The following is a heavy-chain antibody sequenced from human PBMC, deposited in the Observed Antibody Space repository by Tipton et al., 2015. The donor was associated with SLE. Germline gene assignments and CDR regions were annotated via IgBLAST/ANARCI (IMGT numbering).Heavy chain of an antibody. CDR1: GFPFSRYW. Sequence: SLRLSCAASGFPFSRYWMSWVRQAPGKGLEWVANIEDDGSRTNYVDSVKGRFTISRDNAKNSLYLQMNSLRAEDTAVYYCARAAYRYGVSRAFDIWGQGTMVTVSS. J-gene: IGHJ3*02. CDR3: ARAAYRYGVSRAFDI. D-gene: IGHD5-18*01. V-gene: IGHV3-7*03. CDR2: IEDDGSRT.